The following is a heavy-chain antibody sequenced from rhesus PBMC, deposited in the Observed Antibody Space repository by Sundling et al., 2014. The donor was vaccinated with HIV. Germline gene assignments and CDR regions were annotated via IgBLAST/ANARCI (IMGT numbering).Heavy chain of an antibody. CDR3: TRSQRLVLDY. Sequence: EVQLVESGGGLVQPGGSLRLSCAASGFTFSSYAMSWVRQAPGKGLEWVSSISSASSYIYYADSVKGRFTISRDNAKNSLSLQMNSLRAEDTAVYYCTRSQRLVLDYWGQGVLVTVSS. J-gene: IGHJ4*01. D-gene: IGHD6-31*01. CDR2: ISSASSYI. V-gene: IGHV3-136*01. CDR1: GFTFSSYA.